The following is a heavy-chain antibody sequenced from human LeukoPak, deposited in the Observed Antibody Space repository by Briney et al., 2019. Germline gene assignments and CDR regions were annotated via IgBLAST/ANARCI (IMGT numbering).Heavy chain of an antibody. Sequence: TGGSLRLSCAASGFTFSSYAMSWVRQAPGKGLEWVSAISGSGGSTYYADSVKGRFTISRDNSKNTLYLQMNSLRAEDTAVYYCAKPRMITFGGVIVPTTYYFDYWGQGTLVTVSS. CDR2: ISGSGGST. D-gene: IGHD3-16*02. J-gene: IGHJ4*02. V-gene: IGHV3-23*01. CDR1: GFTFSSYA. CDR3: AKPRMITFGGVIVPTTYYFDY.